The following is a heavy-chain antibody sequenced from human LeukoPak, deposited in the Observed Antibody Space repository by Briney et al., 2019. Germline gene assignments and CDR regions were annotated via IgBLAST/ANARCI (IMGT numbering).Heavy chain of an antibody. CDR1: GYTLTSYY. Sequence: ASVKVSCKASGYTLTSYYMHWVRQAPGQGLEWMGIINPSGGSTSYAQKFQGRVTMTRDTSTSTVYMELSSLRSDDTAVYYCARSTSGWCSYYWGQGTLVTVSS. V-gene: IGHV1-46*01. CDR2: INPSGGST. D-gene: IGHD6-19*01. J-gene: IGHJ4*02. CDR3: ARSTSGWCSYY.